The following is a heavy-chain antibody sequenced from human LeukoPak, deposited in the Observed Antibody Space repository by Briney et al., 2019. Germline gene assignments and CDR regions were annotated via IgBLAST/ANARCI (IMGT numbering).Heavy chain of an antibody. CDR2: IKQDGSEE. D-gene: IGHD2-2*01. CDR1: GFTFSSYW. Sequence: PGGSLRLSCAASGFTFSSYWMSWVRQAPGKGLEWVANIKQDGSEEYYVDSVKGRFTISRDNAKNSLYLQMNSLRAEDTAVYYCARDPLVVGYCSSTSCRNYYGMDVWGQGTTVTVSS. J-gene: IGHJ6*02. CDR3: ARDPLVVGYCSSTSCRNYYGMDV. V-gene: IGHV3-7*03.